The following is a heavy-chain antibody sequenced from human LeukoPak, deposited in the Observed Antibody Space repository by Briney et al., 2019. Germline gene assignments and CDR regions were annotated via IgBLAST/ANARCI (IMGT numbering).Heavy chain of an antibody. D-gene: IGHD6-13*01. CDR2: IYYSGST. Sequence: SETLSLTCTVSGGSISSYSRSWVRQPPGKGLEWVGYIYYSGSTNYNPALKSRVTISVDTSKNHFSLKLSSGTAADTAVYYCARVSGSSWSAEYFQHWGQGALVTVSS. J-gene: IGHJ1*01. CDR1: GGSISSYS. CDR3: ARVSGSSWSAEYFQH. V-gene: IGHV4-59*01.